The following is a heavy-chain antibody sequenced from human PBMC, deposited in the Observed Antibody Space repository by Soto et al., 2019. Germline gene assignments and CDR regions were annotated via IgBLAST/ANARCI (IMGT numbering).Heavy chain of an antibody. V-gene: IGHV3-15*07. CDR2: IKSGIDGEAT. CDR1: GFTFKRAW. CDR3: STGLGTYYSRFDY. D-gene: IGHD3-10*01. Sequence: EVQLVESGGGLVKPGGSLTLSCAASGFTFKRAWMNWVRQAPGKGLEWVGRIKSGIDGEATDYGAPVKGRFTISRDDSRNTLSLQMNSLKTEDTAIYYCSTGLGTYYSRFDYWGRGTLVTVSP. J-gene: IGHJ4*02.